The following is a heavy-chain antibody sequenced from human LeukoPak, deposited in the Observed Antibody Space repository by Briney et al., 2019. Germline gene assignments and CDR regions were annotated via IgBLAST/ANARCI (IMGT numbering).Heavy chain of an antibody. CDR3: ARDKCGGDCYFGLDY. CDR1: GFTFSSYS. Sequence: GGSLRLSCAASGFTFSSYSMNWVRQAPGKGLEWVSSISSSSSYIYYADSVKGRFTISRDNAKNSLYLQMNSLRAEDTAVYYCARDKCGGDCYFGLDYWGQETLVTVSS. V-gene: IGHV3-21*01. CDR2: ISSSSSYI. J-gene: IGHJ4*02. D-gene: IGHD2-21*02.